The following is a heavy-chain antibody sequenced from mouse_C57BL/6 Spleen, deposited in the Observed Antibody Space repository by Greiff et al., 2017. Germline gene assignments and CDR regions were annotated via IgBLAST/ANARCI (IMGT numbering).Heavy chain of an antibody. CDR1: GFTFSDYG. Sequence: EVKLMESGGGLVQPGGSLKLSCAASGFTFSDYGMAWVRQAPRKGPEWVAFISNLAYSIYYAATVTGRFTISRENAKNTLYLEMSSLRSEDTAMYYCARQDFDVWGTGTTVTVSS. V-gene: IGHV5-15*01. CDR3: ARQDFDV. J-gene: IGHJ1*03. CDR2: ISNLAYSI.